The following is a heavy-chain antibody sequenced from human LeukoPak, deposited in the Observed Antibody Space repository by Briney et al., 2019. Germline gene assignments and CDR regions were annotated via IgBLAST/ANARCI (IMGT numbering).Heavy chain of an antibody. CDR1: GFTFSSYG. CDR2: ISYDGSNK. Sequence: PGGSLRLSCAASGFTFSSYGMHWVRQAPGKGLEWVAVISYDGSNKYYADSVKGRFTISRDNSKNTLYLQMNSLRAEDTAVYYCAKDISGYYLYLDYWGQGTLVTVSS. V-gene: IGHV3-30*18. CDR3: AKDISGYYLYLDY. J-gene: IGHJ4*02. D-gene: IGHD3-22*01.